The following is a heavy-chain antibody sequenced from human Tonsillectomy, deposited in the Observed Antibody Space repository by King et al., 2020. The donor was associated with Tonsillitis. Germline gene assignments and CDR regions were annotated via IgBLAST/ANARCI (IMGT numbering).Heavy chain of an antibody. CDR1: GGPLSDSGHY. CDR2: IYNDGTS. CDR3: ARHDRMVDTKIPGGNWHFDL. V-gene: IGHV4-39*01. Sequence: QLQESGPGLVKPSETPSLTCTVSGGPLSDSGHYWAWIRQPPGKGLEWIGSIYNDGTSYFSPSLRSRVTISVDTSKNHFSLRLSSVTAADTAVYYCARHDRMVDTKIPGGNWHFDLWGRGTLVTVSS. J-gene: IGHJ2*01. D-gene: IGHD3-10*01.